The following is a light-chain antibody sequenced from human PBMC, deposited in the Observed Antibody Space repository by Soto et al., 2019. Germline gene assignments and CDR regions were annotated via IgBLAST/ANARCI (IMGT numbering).Light chain of an antibody. V-gene: IGKV1-5*01. CDR1: QTIHTW. CDR3: QQYDTDWT. Sequence: IQMTQSPSTLAASIGDRVNITCRARQTIHTWLAWYQQRPGKAPKLLIYDASTLESGVPSRFSGGGSGTEFSLTVSSLQPDDFATYYCQQYDTDWTFGLGTQVEIK. CDR2: DAS. J-gene: IGKJ1*01.